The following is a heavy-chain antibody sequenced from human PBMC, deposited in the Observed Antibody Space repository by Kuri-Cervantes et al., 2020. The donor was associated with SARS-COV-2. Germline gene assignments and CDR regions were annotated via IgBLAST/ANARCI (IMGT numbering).Heavy chain of an antibody. CDR1: GYSISSGYY. Sequence: SETLSLTCTVSGYSISSGYYWGWIRQPPGKGLEWIGSIYHSGSTYYNPSLKSRVTISVDTSKNQFSLKLSSVTAADTAVYYCARQGPYCGGDCYPRPIDYWGQGTLVTVSS. CDR2: IYHSGST. D-gene: IGHD2-21*01. J-gene: IGHJ4*02. CDR3: ARQGPYCGGDCYPRPIDY. V-gene: IGHV4-38-2*02.